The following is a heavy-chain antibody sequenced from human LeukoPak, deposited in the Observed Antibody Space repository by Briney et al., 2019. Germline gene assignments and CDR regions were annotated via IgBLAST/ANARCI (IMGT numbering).Heavy chain of an antibody. D-gene: IGHD3-3*01. CDR1: GGTFSSYA. J-gene: IGHJ4*02. CDR2: ISGSGGST. V-gene: IGHV3-23*01. CDR3: AKDKPETYYDFWSGRRPYYFDY. Sequence: ASVKVSCKASGGTFSSYAMSWVRQAPGKGLEWVSAISGSGGSTYYADSVKGRFTISRDNSKNTLYLQMNSLRAEDTAVYYCAKDKPETYYDFWSGRRPYYFDYWGQGTPVTVSS.